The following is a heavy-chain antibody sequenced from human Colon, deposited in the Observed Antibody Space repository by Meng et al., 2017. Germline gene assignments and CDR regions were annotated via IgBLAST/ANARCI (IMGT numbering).Heavy chain of an antibody. CDR3: AKVSAGRCSGASCYSSGFDP. CDR2: ISGDGGSI. Sequence: GGSLRLSCAASGFTFNTYAMSWVRQAPGKGLEWVSGISGDGGSIYHADSVEGRFTMSRDNTTNTLYQQMNSLRANDTAVYYYAKVSAGRCSGASCYSSGFDPWGQGTLVTVSS. J-gene: IGHJ5*02. D-gene: IGHD2-2*01. V-gene: IGHV3-23*01. CDR1: GFTFNTYA.